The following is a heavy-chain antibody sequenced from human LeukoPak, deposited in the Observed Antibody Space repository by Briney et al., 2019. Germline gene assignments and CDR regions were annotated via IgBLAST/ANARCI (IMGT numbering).Heavy chain of an antibody. Sequence: PSETLSLTCTVSGGSISSSSYYWGWIRQPPGKGLEWIGSIYYSGSTYYNPSLKSRVTISVDTSKNQFSLKLSSVTAADTAVYYCARRLRTAAATYWFDPWGQGTLVTVSS. D-gene: IGHD6-13*01. CDR1: GGSISSSSYY. CDR2: IYYSGST. CDR3: ARRLRTAAATYWFDP. J-gene: IGHJ5*02. V-gene: IGHV4-39*07.